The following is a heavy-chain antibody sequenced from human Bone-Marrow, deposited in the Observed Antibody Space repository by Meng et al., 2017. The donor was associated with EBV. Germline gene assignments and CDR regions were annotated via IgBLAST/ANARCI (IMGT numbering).Heavy chain of an antibody. CDR3: ARVSAGGIAVAGPAGGFDY. CDR1: GQTLIRYY. Sequence: VQFGVCEKKPGVVEKVAIKPSGQTLIRYYRHGVRQAPEQGVEWMVWINPSNGDTKFAQKFQGRVNLTRDTFSKTAYMDLNRLESDDTALYYDARVSAGGIAVAGPAGGFDYWGQETLVTVSS. J-gene: IGHJ4*02. CDR2: INPSNGDT. V-gene: IGHV1-2*02. D-gene: IGHD6-19*01.